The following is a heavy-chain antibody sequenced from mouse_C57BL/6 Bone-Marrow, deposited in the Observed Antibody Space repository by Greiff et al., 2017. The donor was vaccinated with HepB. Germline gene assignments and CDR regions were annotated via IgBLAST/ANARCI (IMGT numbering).Heavy chain of an antibody. Sequence: EVQVVESGPGLVKPSQSLSLTCSVTGYSITSGYYWNWIRQFPGNKLEWMGYISYDGSNNYNPSLKNRISITRDTSKNQFFLKLNSVTTEDTATYYCARRGYGSSFFAYWGQGTLVTVSA. CDR2: ISYDGSN. V-gene: IGHV3-6*01. CDR3: ARRGYGSSFFAY. J-gene: IGHJ3*01. D-gene: IGHD1-1*01. CDR1: GYSITSGYY.